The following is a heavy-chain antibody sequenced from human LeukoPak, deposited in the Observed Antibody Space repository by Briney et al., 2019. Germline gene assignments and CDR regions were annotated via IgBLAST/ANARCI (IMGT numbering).Heavy chain of an antibody. CDR3: ARANDYDYYFDY. Sequence: SETLSLTCTVSGGSISSYYWSWIRQPPGKGLEWIGYIYYSGSTNYNPSLKSRVTISVDTSKNQFSLKLSSVTAADTAVYYRARANDYDYYFDYWGQGTLVTVSS. J-gene: IGHJ4*02. V-gene: IGHV4-59*01. D-gene: IGHD4-17*01. CDR2: IYYSGST. CDR1: GGSISSYY.